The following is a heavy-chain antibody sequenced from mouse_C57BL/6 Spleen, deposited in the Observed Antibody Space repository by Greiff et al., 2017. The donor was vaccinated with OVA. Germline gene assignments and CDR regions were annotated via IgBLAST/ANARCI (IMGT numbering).Heavy chain of an antibody. D-gene: IGHD2-3*01. CDR3: AREEGWLLRLDY. Sequence: EVKLQESGPGLVKPSQSLSLTCSVTGYSITSCYYWNWIRQFPGNKLEWIGYISYDGSNNYNPSLKNRISITRDTSKNQFFLKLNSVTTEDTATYYCAREEGWLLRLDYWGQGTSVTVSS. CDR2: ISYDGSN. V-gene: IGHV3-6*01. CDR1: GYSITSCYY. J-gene: IGHJ4*01.